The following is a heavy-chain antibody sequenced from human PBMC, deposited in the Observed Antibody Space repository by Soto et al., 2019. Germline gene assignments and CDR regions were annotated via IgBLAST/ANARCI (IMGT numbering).Heavy chain of an antibody. V-gene: IGHV1-18*01. CDR2: ISASNGNT. CDR3: ARDSQYWYFDL. J-gene: IGHJ2*01. CDR1: GYTFTSDG. Sequence: QVQLVQSGAEVQKPGASVKVSCKASGYTFTSDGISWVRQAPGQGLEWMGWISASNGNTNYAQKLQGRVTMTTDTSTTTAYIELRSLRSDDTAVYYCARDSQYWYFDLWGRGTLVTVSS.